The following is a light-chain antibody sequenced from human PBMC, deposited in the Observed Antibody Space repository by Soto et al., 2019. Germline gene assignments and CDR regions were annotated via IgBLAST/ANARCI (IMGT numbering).Light chain of an antibody. CDR1: SSDVGGYNY. CDR3: SSYTGSSTYV. J-gene: IGLJ1*01. V-gene: IGLV2-14*01. Sequence: QSVLTQPASVSGSPGQSITISCTGTSSDVGGYNYVSWYQQHPGKAPKLMIYDVSNRPSGVSNRFSGSKSGNTASLTISGLQADDYADYYCSSYTGSSTYVFGTGTKVTVL. CDR2: DVS.